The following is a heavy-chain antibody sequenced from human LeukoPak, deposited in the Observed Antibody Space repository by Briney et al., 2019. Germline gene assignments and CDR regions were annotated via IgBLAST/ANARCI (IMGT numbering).Heavy chain of an antibody. CDR2: STGSGGTT. Sequence: GGSLRLSCAASGFTFSSYAMTWVRQAPGKGLEWVSASTGSGGTTYYADSVMGRITISRDNSKNTLYLQMNSLRAEDTAVYYCAKLQSDGLRTYYGMDVWGQGTTVTVSS. J-gene: IGHJ6*02. CDR1: GFTFSSYA. V-gene: IGHV3-23*01. CDR3: AKLQSDGLRTYYGMDV. D-gene: IGHD4-17*01.